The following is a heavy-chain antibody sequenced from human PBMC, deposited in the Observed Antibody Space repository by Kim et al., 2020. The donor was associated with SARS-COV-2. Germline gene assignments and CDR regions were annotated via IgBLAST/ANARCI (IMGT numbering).Heavy chain of an antibody. CDR2: ISGSGGST. CDR1: GFTFSSYA. Sequence: GGSLRLSCAASGFTFSSYAMSWVRQAPGKGLEWVSAISGSGGSTYYADSVKGRFITSRDNYKNTLFLQMNSLNAEDTAEYYCAKSASAITLVLVVHLDY. CDR3: AKSASAITLVLVVHLDY. D-gene: IGHD3-22*01. J-gene: IGHJ4*01. V-gene: IGHV3-23*01.